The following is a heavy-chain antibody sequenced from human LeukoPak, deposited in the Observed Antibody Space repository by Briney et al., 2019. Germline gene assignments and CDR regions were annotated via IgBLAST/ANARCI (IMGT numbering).Heavy chain of an antibody. D-gene: IGHD2-21*01. CDR1: GFTFNTYE. V-gene: IGHV3-48*03. CDR2: ISSTGGTI. Sequence: GSLRLSCAASGFTFNTYEMSWVRQAPGKGLEWVSYISSTGGTIYYADSMRGRFIISRDKAKNSLYLQMNSLRAEDTAVYYCARRKGALYSEFAFDMWGQGTMVTVSS. J-gene: IGHJ3*02. CDR3: ARRKGALYSEFAFDM.